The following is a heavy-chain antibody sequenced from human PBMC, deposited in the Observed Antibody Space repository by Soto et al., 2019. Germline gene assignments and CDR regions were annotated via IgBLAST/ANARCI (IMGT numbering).Heavy chain of an antibody. CDR3: ARDTGTVADNYYYGMDV. Sequence: ASVKVSCKAAGYTFTNYAMHWVRQAPGQRLEWMGWINAGNCNTKHSQKFQGRVTITRDTSASTAYMELSSLRSEDTAVYYCARDTGTVADNYYYGMDVWGQGTTVTVSS. CDR1: GYTFTNYA. D-gene: IGHD6-19*01. J-gene: IGHJ6*02. V-gene: IGHV1-3*01. CDR2: INAGNCNT.